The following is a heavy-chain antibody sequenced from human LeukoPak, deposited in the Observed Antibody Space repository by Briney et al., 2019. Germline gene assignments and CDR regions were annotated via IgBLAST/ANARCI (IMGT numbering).Heavy chain of an antibody. CDR1: GFTFSSYW. CDR3: ARGGTVDLDY. J-gene: IGHJ4*02. Sequence: GASLRLSCAASGFTFSSYWMSWVRQAPGKGLVWVSRIHTDGFTTNYADSVKGRFTISRDNAKNTLYLQMNSRRAEDTAVYYCARGGTVDLDYWGQGTLVSVSS. CDR2: IHTDGFTT. V-gene: IGHV3-74*01. D-gene: IGHD4-23*01.